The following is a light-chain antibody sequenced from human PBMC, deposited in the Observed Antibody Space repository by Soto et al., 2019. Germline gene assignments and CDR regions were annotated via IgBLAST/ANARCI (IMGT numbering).Light chain of an antibody. CDR3: QQYNNWPQT. CDR1: QTIATH. CDR2: GAS. J-gene: IGKJ1*01. V-gene: IGKV3-15*01. Sequence: EIVMTQSPGTLSVSPLERARLXLMASQTIATHLAWYQQKPGQAPRLLIFGASSRATGVPARFSGSGSGTEFSLTISSLQSEDFAVYYCQQYNNWPQTFGQGTKVDIK.